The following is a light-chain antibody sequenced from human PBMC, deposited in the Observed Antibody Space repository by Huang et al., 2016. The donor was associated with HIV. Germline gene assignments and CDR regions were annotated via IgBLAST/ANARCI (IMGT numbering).Light chain of an antibody. V-gene: IGKV1-27*01. CDR1: QGAGNS. CDR3: QKYNSAPYT. Sequence: DIQMTQSPSSLSTSVGDRVTIPCRASQGAGNSLAWYQQKPGKVPKLLIYAASTLRSGVPSRFSGSGSGTEFTLTISGLQPEDVATYYCQKYNSAPYTFGQGTRLDIK. J-gene: IGKJ2*01. CDR2: AAS.